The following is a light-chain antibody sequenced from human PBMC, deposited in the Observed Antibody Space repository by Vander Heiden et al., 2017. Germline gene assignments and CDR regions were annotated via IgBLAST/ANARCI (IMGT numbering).Light chain of an antibody. CDR1: QGISSY. V-gene: IGKV1-9*01. CDR3: QQRNSYPRT. J-gene: IGKJ2*02. Sequence: QLTHSPSSLSASVGDRVTITCRASQGISSYLAWYQQKPGKAPRLLIYAASTLQSGVPARFSGSGSGTDFTLTISSLQPEDFAAYYCQQRNSYPRTFGQGTKLEIK. CDR2: AAS.